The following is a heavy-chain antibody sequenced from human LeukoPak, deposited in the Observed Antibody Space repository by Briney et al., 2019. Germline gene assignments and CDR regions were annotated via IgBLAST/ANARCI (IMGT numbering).Heavy chain of an antibody. CDR3: ARDGYTASYYSLDY. D-gene: IGHD1-26*01. CDR2: IYSSGTT. CDR1: GGSIRSYY. Sequence: PSETLSLTCTVSGGSIRSYYWSWIRQPAGKGLESIGRIYSSGTTNYNPSLKSRVTMSVDMSTNQFSLRLSSVSAAETAIYYCARDGYTASYYSLDYWGQGILVTVSS. J-gene: IGHJ4*02. V-gene: IGHV4-4*07.